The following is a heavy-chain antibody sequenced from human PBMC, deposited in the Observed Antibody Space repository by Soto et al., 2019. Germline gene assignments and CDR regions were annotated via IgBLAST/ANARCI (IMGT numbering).Heavy chain of an antibody. V-gene: IGHV1-24*01. J-gene: IGHJ3*02. D-gene: IGHD6-6*01. CDR3: ATDPEYSSSAGAFDI. CDR2: FDPEDGET. CDR1: GYTLTELS. Sequence: ASVKVSCKVSGYTLTELSMHWVRQAPGKGLEWMGGFDPEDGETIYAQKFQGRVTMTEDTSTDTAYMVLSSLRSEDTAVYYCATDPEYSSSAGAFDIWGQGTMVTVSS.